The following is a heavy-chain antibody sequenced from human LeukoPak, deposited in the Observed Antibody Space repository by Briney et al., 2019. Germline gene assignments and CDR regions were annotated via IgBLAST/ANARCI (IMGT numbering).Heavy chain of an antibody. CDR3: ARGGTIFGVVILAPYYYGMDV. CDR1: GYTFTGYY. J-gene: IGHJ6*02. D-gene: IGHD3-3*01. V-gene: IGHV1-2*04. Sequence: ASVKVSCKASGYTFTGYYMHWVRQAPGQGLEWMGWINPNSGGTNYAQKFQGWVTMTRDTSITTAYMELSRLRSDDTAVYYCARGGTIFGVVILAPYYYGMDVWGQGTTVTVSS. CDR2: INPNSGGT.